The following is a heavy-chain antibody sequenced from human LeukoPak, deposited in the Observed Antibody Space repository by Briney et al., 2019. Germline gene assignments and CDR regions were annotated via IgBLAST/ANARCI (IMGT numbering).Heavy chain of an antibody. CDR1: GGSISSGDYY. V-gene: IGHV4-30-4*01. Sequence: PSETLSLTCTVSGGSISSGDYYWSWIRQPPGKGLEWIGYIYYSGSTYYNPSLKSRVTISVDTSKNQFSLKLSSVTAADTAVYYCARLKYQLLPAMFDYWGQGTLVTVSS. CDR3: ARLKYQLLPAMFDY. D-gene: IGHD2-2*01. J-gene: IGHJ4*02. CDR2: IYYSGST.